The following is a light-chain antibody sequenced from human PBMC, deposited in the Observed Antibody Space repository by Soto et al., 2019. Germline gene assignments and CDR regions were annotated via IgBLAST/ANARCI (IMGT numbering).Light chain of an antibody. V-gene: IGKV1-5*01. CDR2: DAS. CDR3: QQYNSYSWT. J-gene: IGKJ1*01. CDR1: QSISSW. Sequence: DFQRHQYPSTLSASVGDRVTSTCRASQSISSWLAWYQHKPGKAPKLLIYDASNLDSGVPSRFSGSGSGTEFTLTISSPQPDDFATYYCQQYNSYSWTFGQGAKVDIK.